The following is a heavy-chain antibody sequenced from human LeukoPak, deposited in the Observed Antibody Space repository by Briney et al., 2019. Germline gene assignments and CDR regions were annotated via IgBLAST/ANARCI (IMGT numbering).Heavy chain of an antibody. CDR2: ISFSGGV. Sequence: GSLRLSCAASGFTFSTAWMSWIRQSPGKGLEWIGEISFSGGVTYNPSLKSRVSISVDTSKNQFSLKVTSVTAADTPVYYCARGNWFDPWGQGTLVTVSS. J-gene: IGHJ5*02. CDR3: ARGNWFDP. CDR1: GFTFSTAW. V-gene: IGHV4-34*01.